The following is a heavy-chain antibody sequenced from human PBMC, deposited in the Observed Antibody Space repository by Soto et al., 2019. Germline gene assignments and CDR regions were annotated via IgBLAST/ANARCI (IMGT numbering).Heavy chain of an antibody. CDR1: GFSLYSGGVG. D-gene: IGHD1-1*01. Sequence: QITLKESSPTLVKPTQTLTLTCSFSGFSLYSGGVGVGWIRQPPGKALEWLALLYWDETRCYNPSLRNTLTIAKDTSENLVVLTMTDMGPVDTGTYFCAHYTTNTYFDVWGKGTTVTVSS. V-gene: IGHV2-5*02. CDR3: AHYTTNTYFDV. CDR2: LYWDETR. J-gene: IGHJ6*04.